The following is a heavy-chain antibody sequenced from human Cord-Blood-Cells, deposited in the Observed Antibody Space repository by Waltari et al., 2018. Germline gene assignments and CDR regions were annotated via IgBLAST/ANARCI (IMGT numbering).Heavy chain of an antibody. J-gene: IGHJ5*02. D-gene: IGHD6-19*01. CDR2: TYYSGST. V-gene: IGHV4-59*08. Sequence: QVQLQESGPGLVKPSETLSLTCTVSGGSISSYYWSWIRQPPGKGLGWIGYTYYSGSTQDNPCLKRRVTISVETVKNQVSLKLSSVTAADTAVYYGARQAYRVAVAGTEYWFDPWGQGTLVTVSS. CDR3: ARQAYRVAVAGTEYWFDP. CDR1: GGSISSYY.